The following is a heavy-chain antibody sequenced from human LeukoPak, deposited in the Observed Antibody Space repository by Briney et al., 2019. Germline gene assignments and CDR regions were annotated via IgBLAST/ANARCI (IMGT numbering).Heavy chain of an antibody. CDR3: ARTNMIFGVDVEKNWFDV. CDR2: VSGYKDAR. Sequence: ASVKVSRKASDYTFYNHGISWVRQAAGHGVEWMGWVSGYKDARKYSKTFQGRVILTTEMATNTVYMELRSLRLDDTAVYYCARTNMIFGVDVEKNWFDVWGQGTLVIVSS. CDR1: DYTFYNHG. J-gene: IGHJ5*02. V-gene: IGHV1-18*01. D-gene: IGHD3/OR15-3a*01.